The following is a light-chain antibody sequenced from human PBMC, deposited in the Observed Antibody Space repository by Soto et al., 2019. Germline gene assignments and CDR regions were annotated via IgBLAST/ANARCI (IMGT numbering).Light chain of an antibody. CDR1: QTLLYSSNNMNY. Sequence: DIVMTQSPDSLALSLGERATINCKSSQTLLYSSNNMNYLAWYQQKPGQPPKLLIYWAYTRESGVPDRFSGSGYGTDFSLTIISLQAEDVAIYYCQQYYGTPLTFGGGTKVNI. J-gene: IGKJ4*01. CDR3: QQYYGTPLT. CDR2: WAY. V-gene: IGKV4-1*01.